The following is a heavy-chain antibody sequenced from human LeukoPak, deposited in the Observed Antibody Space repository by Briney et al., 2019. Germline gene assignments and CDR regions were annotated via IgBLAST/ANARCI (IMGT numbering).Heavy chain of an antibody. V-gene: IGHV3-21*01. D-gene: IGHD4-17*01. J-gene: IGHJ4*02. CDR2: ISSSSSYI. CDR3: AIDRQFGDYVPSFDY. Sequence: GGSLRLSCAASGFTFSSYSMNWVRQAPGKGLEWVSSISSSSSYIYYADSVKGRFTISRDNAKNSLYLQMNSLRAEDTAVYYCAIDRQFGDYVPSFDYWGQGTLVTVSS. CDR1: GFTFSSYS.